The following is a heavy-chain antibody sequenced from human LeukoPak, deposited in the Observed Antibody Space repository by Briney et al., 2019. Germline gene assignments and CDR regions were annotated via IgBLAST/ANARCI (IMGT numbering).Heavy chain of an antibody. D-gene: IGHD3-3*01. Sequence: GGSLRLFCAASGFTFSSYAMSWVRQAPGKGLEWVSAISGSGGSTYYADSVKGRFTISRDNSKNTLYLQMNSLRAEDTAVYYCANPVWYYDFWSGYHPPSPVDYWGQGTLVTVSS. CDR1: GFTFSSYA. J-gene: IGHJ4*02. V-gene: IGHV3-23*01. CDR2: ISGSGGST. CDR3: ANPVWYYDFWSGYHPPSPVDY.